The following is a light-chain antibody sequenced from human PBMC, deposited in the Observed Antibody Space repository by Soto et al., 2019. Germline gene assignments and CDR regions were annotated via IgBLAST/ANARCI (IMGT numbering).Light chain of an antibody. V-gene: IGKV1-6*01. Sequence: IQMTQSPSSMSASVGDRVTITCRASQDIGIDLGWYQQKPGKAPSLLISTASTLESGVPARFSGSGSGTYFTLTISSLQPEDFATYFCLQDYNYPRTFGQGTQLEV. J-gene: IGKJ1*01. CDR3: LQDYNYPRT. CDR2: TAS. CDR1: QDIGID.